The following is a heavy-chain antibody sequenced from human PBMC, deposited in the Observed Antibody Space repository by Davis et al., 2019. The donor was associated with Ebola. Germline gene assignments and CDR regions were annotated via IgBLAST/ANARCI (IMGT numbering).Heavy chain of an antibody. D-gene: IGHD6-13*01. CDR2: INHSGST. V-gene: IGHV4-34*01. CDR3: ARQPSSSSWYNYYGMDV. Sequence: SETLSLTCAVYGGSFSGYYWSWIRQSPGKGLEWIGEINHSGSTNYNPSLKSRVTISVDTSKNQFSLKLSSVTAADTAVYYCARQPSSSSWYNYYGMDVWGQGTTVTVSS. J-gene: IGHJ6*02. CDR1: GGSFSGYY.